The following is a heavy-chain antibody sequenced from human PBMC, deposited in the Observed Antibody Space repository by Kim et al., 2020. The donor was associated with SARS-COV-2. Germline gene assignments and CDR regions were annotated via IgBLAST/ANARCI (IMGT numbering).Heavy chain of an antibody. Sequence: GGSLRLSCAASGFTFSTYAMSWVRQAPGKGLEWVSGLTDSGGSTYYEDSVKDRYTISRDNSKNTLYLQMNSLRAEDTGVYYCAKDAWRTSGWYYLDSWG. J-gene: IGHJ4*01. CDR1: GFTFSTYA. D-gene: IGHD6-19*01. CDR2: LTDSGGST. CDR3: AKDAWRTSGWYYLDS. V-gene: IGHV3-23*01.